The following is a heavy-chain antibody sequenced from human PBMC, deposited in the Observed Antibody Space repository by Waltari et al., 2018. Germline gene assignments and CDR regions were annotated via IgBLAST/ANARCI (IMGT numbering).Heavy chain of an antibody. V-gene: IGHV1-3*01. CDR1: GYTFTSYA. CDR2: INAGNGNT. Sequence: QVQLVQSGAEVKKPGASVKVSCKASGYTFTSYAMHWVRQAPGQRLEWMGWINAGNGNTKYSQKFQGRVTITRDTSASTAYMELSSLRSEDTAVYYCARAQVPAAKWVDYWGQGTLVTVSS. D-gene: IGHD2-2*01. CDR3: ARAQVPAAKWVDY. J-gene: IGHJ4*02.